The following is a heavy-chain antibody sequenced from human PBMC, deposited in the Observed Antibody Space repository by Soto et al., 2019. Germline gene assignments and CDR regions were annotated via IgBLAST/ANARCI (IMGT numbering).Heavy chain of an antibody. CDR2: ISGSGGGT. V-gene: IGHV3-23*01. CDR3: EKDETHDFWSGLHFDY. Sequence: PGGSLRLSCVASGVTFSSFAMSWVRQAPGKGLEWVSTISGSGGGTYYEDSVKGRLTISRDNSKNTLSLHINSLRAEETAVYFCEKDETHDFWSGLHFDYWGQGTLVTVSS. D-gene: IGHD3-3*01. J-gene: IGHJ4*02. CDR1: GVTFSSFA.